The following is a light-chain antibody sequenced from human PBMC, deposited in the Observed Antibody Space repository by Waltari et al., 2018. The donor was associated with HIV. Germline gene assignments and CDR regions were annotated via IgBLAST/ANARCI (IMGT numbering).Light chain of an antibody. V-gene: IGLV3-25*03. CDR1: ALAKQF. Sequence: SFDLRQAPALSVSQGQTARITCSGDALAKQFCYWYQQNPGQAPVLVIYNDNERPSGIPQRFSCSSSGTTATLTISGVQAEDEADYYCQSADSSVTYEVVFGGGTKLSVL. J-gene: IGLJ3*02. CDR3: QSADSSVTYEVV. CDR2: NDN.